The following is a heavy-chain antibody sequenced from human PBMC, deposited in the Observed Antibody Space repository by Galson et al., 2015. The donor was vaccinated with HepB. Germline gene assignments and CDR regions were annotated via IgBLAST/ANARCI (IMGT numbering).Heavy chain of an antibody. V-gene: IGHV1-46*01. D-gene: IGHD4-17*01. J-gene: IGHJ4*02. Sequence: SVKVSCKASGYTFTSYYMHWVRQAPGQGLEWMGIINPSGGSTSYAQKFQGRVTMTRDTSTSTVYMELSSLRSEDTAVYYCARDSNTVTTLSGNFDYWGQGTLVTVSS. CDR1: GYTFTSYY. CDR3: ARDSNTVTTLSGNFDY. CDR2: INPSGGST.